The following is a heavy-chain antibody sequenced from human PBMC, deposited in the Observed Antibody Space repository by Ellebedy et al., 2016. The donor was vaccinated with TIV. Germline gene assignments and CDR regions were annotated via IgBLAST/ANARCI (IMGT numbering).Heavy chain of an antibody. Sequence: ASVKVSXXASGYTFTANYIHWVRQAPGQGLEWMGWITPNSGDTKYAQKFQGRVTMTRDTSISTVYMELSSLRSDDTSMFYCARGGGLATSYSFDHWGQGTLVTVSS. J-gene: IGHJ4*02. D-gene: IGHD3/OR15-3a*01. CDR2: ITPNSGDT. CDR1: GYTFTANY. CDR3: ARGGGLATSYSFDH. V-gene: IGHV1-2*02.